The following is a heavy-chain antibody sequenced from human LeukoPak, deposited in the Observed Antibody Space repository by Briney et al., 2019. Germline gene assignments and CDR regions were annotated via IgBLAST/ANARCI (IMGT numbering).Heavy chain of an antibody. CDR1: GYSFTSYW. J-gene: IGHJ4*02. Sequence: GESLKISCKGSGYSFTSYWIGWMRQLPGKGLEWMGIIYPGDSDTKYSPSFQGQVIISADKSINTVYLQWSSLKASDTAVYYCARRTGDWGQGTLVTVYS. CDR3: ARRTGD. V-gene: IGHV5-51*01. D-gene: IGHD3/OR15-3a*01. CDR2: IYPGDSDT.